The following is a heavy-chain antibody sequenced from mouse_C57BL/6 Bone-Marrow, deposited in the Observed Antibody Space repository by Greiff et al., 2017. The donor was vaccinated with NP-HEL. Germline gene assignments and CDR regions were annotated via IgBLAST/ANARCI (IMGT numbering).Heavy chain of an antibody. Sequence: VQLQQSGPELVKPGASVKISCKASGYSFTGYYMNWVKQSPEKSLEWIGEINPSTGGTTYNQKFKAKATLTVDKSSSTAYMQLKSLTSEDSAVYYCARSGGIRDFDYWGQGTTLTVSS. CDR2: INPSTGGT. CDR1: GYSFTGYY. J-gene: IGHJ2*01. D-gene: IGHD1-1*01. CDR3: ARSGGIRDFDY. V-gene: IGHV1-42*01.